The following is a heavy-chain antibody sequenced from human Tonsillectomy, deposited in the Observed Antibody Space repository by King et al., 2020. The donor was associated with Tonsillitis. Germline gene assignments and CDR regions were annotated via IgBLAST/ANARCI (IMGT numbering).Heavy chain of an antibody. CDR3: ALNFYGSGTYYEASEY. CDR1: GGSISSSSYY. CDR2: LYYSGSS. D-gene: IGHD3-10*01. V-gene: IGHV4-39*01. Sequence: LQLQESGPGLVKPSETLSLTCTVSGGSISSSSYYWGWIRQPPGKGLEWIGTLYYSGSSYYNPSPKSRVTISVDTSKNQFSLKLSSVTAADTAVYYCALNFYGSGTYYEASEYWGQGTLVTVSS. J-gene: IGHJ4*02.